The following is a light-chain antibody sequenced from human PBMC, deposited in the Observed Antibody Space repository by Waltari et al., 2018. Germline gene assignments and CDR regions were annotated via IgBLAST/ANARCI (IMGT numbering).Light chain of an antibody. V-gene: IGKV3-11*01. CDR3: QHRSNWPPGT. CDR2: DAS. Sequence: EIVLTQSPATLSLSPGDRATVSCRASQSISTYLAWYQHKPGQAPRLVIYDASNRATGIPARFSGSGSGTDFTLTISSLEPEDFAVYYCQHRSNWPPGTFGQGTKLEIK. J-gene: IGKJ2*01. CDR1: QSISTY.